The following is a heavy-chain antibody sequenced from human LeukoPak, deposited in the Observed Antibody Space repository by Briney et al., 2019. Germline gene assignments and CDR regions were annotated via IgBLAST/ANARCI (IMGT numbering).Heavy chain of an antibody. CDR3: ARGQRLFDY. J-gene: IGHJ4*02. CDR2: IYSSGST. V-gene: IGHV4-4*09. CDR1: GGTISRYY. D-gene: IGHD6-25*01. Sequence: SETLSLTCTVSGGTISRYYWSWIRQSPGGGLEWIGYIYSSGSTNYNPSLKSRVTISVDTSKNQFSLKLSSVTAADTAVYFCARGQRLFDYWGQGTLVTVSS.